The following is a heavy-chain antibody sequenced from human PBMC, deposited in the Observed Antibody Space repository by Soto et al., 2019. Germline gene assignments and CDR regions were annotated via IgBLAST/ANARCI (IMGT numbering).Heavy chain of an antibody. CDR2: IIPIFGTA. CDR3: AILGYGSGSYSDY. CDR1: GGTFSSYA. J-gene: IGHJ4*02. V-gene: IGHV1-69*06. Sequence: SVEVSCKASGGTFSSYAISWVRQAPGQGLEWMGGIIPIFGTANYAQKFQGRVTITADKSTSTAYMELSSLRSEDTAVYYCAILGYGSGSYSDYWGQGTLVTVSS. D-gene: IGHD3-10*01.